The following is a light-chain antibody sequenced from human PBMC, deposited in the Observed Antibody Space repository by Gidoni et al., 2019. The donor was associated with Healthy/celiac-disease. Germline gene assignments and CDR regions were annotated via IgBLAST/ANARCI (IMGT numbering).Light chain of an antibody. Sequence: DIVIIHSPDSLALSLGARATINCKSSQSVLYSSNNKNYLAWYQQKPGQPPKLLIYWASTRETGVPERFSGSGSGTDFTLTISSLQAEDVAVYYCQQYYSTPWTFGQGTKVEIK. V-gene: IGKV4-1*01. CDR2: WAS. J-gene: IGKJ1*01. CDR3: QQYYSTPWT. CDR1: QSVLYSSNNKNY.